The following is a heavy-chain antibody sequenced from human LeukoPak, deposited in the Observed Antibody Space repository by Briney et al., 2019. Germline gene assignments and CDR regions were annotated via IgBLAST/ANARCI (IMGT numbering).Heavy chain of an antibody. V-gene: IGHV3-23*01. CDR3: AKWREGTMVYFDY. CDR2: ISGSGHST. D-gene: IGHD3-10*01. CDR1: EFTFTSYA. Sequence: GGSLRLSCAASEFTFTSYAMTWVRQAPGKGLEWVSAISGSGHSTYDPGSGKGRFTISRDNSKNTVYLQMNSLRAEDTALYYCAKWREGTMVYFDYWGEGTLVTVSS. J-gene: IGHJ4*02.